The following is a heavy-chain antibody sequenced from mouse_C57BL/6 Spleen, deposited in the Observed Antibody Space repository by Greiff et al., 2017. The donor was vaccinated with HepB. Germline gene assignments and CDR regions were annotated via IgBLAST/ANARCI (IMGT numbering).Heavy chain of an antibody. Sequence: VQLQQSGAELAKPGASVKLSCKASGYTFTSYWMHWVKQRPGQGLEWIGYINPSSGYTKYNQKFKDKATLTADKSSSTAYMQLSSLTYEDSAVYDCATLLLRDYFDYWGQGTTLTVSS. CDR3: ATLLLRDYFDY. CDR1: GYTFTSYW. D-gene: IGHD1-1*01. V-gene: IGHV1-7*01. J-gene: IGHJ2*01. CDR2: INPSSGYT.